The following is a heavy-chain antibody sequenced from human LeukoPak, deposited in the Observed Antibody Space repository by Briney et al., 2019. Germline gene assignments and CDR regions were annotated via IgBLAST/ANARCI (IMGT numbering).Heavy chain of an antibody. CDR2: ISYDGSNK. D-gene: IGHD2-21*01. J-gene: IGHJ4*02. CDR1: VFXFSSND. Sequence: GRSLRLSCAASVFXFSSNDIHWVRQAPGKGREGLACISYDGSNKYYADSVKGRFTNSRDNSKNTLSLQMNSLRVEDTAMYYCAKELWREQLDYWGQGTLVTVSS. V-gene: IGHV3-30*18. CDR3: AKELWREQLDY.